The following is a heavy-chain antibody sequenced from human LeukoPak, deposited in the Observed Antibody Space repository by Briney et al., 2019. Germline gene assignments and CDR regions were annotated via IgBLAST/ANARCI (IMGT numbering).Heavy chain of an antibody. CDR2: IIGSGGST. D-gene: IGHD3-9*01. J-gene: IGHJ4*02. CDR3: AKPTYYDILTPFDY. CDR1: GFTFSSYA. Sequence: GGSLRLSCAASGFTFSSYAMSWVRQAPGKGLEWVSAIIGSGGSTYYADSVKGRFTISRDNSKNTLYLQMNSLRAEDTAVYYCAKPTYYDILTPFDYWGQGTLVTVSS. V-gene: IGHV3-23*01.